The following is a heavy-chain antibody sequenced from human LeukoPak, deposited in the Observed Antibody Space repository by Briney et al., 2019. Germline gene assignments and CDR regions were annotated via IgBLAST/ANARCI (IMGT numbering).Heavy chain of an antibody. Sequence: SETLSLTCTVSGGSISSYYWSWIRQPPGKGLGWIGYIYYSGSTNYNPSLKSRVTISVDTSKNQFSLKLSSVTAADTAVYYCARASNYGDGFDYWGQGTLVTVSS. CDR2: IYYSGST. V-gene: IGHV4-59*01. D-gene: IGHD4-17*01. CDR3: ARASNYGDGFDY. CDR1: GGSISSYY. J-gene: IGHJ4*02.